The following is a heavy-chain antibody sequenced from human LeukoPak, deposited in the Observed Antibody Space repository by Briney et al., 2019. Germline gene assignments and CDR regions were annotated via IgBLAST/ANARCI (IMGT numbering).Heavy chain of an antibody. V-gene: IGHV1-69*01. J-gene: IGHJ5*02. CDR1: GGTFSSYA. CDR2: IIPIFGTA. D-gene: IGHD5-18*01. Sequence: ASVKVSCKASGGTFSSYAISWVRQAPGQGLEWMGGIIPIFGTANYAQKFRGRVTITADESTSTAYMELSSLRSEDTAVYYCARDLTAMVKFAWFDPWGQGTLVTVSS. CDR3: ARDLTAMVKFAWFDP.